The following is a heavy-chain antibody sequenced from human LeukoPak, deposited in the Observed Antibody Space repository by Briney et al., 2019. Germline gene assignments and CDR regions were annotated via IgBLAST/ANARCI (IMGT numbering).Heavy chain of an antibody. CDR3: ARDPTRGSSENWFDP. D-gene: IGHD6-6*01. V-gene: IGHV1-69*05. CDR1: GGTFSSYA. J-gene: IGHJ5*02. CDR2: IIPIFGTA. Sequence: SVKVSCKASGGTFSSYAISWVRQAPGQGLEWMGGIIPIFGTANYAQKFQGRVTITTDESTSTAYMELSSLRSEDTAVYYCARDPTRGSSENWFDPWGQGTLVTVSP.